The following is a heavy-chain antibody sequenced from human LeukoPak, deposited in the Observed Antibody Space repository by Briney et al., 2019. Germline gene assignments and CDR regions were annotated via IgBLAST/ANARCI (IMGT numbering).Heavy chain of an antibody. CDR2: ISSIRSYI. D-gene: IGHD3-9*01. CDR1: GFTFRSYS. Sequence: SLPLPRAASGFTFRSYSMNWVRQAPGRGLEWVSSISSIRSYIYYADSVKGRFTITRDNAKNSVYLQMNSLRAEDSAVDSCARDRDQLRYFDWSLDYWGQGTLVTVSS. J-gene: IGHJ4*02. V-gene: IGHV3-21*06. CDR3: ARDRDQLRYFDWSLDY.